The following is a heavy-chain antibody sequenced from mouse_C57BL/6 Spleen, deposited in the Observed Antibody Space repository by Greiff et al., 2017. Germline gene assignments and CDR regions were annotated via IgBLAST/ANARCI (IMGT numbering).Heavy chain of an antibody. CDR1: GYTFTDYN. D-gene: IGHD2-3*01. CDR3: AIDGYYFDY. Sequence: EVKLMESGPELVKPGASVKMSCKASGYTFTDYNMHWVKQSHGKSLEWIGYINPNNGGTSYNQKFKGKATLTVNKSSSTAYMELRSLTSEDSAVYYCAIDGYYFDYWGQGTTLTVSS. V-gene: IGHV1-22*01. CDR2: INPNNGGT. J-gene: IGHJ2*01.